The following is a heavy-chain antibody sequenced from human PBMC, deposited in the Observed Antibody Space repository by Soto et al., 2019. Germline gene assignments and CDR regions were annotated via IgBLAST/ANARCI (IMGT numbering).Heavy chain of an antibody. CDR2: ISGSGGST. CDR3: AKASAPGGTYFPLWF. D-gene: IGHD1-26*01. V-gene: IGHV3-23*01. J-gene: IGHJ4*02. CDR1: GFTFSSYG. Sequence: EVQLLESGGGLVQPGGSLRLSCAASGFTFSSYGMSWVRQAPGKGLEWVSSISGSGGSTYYADSAKGRFTISRDNSKNTLYLQMNSLRAEDTAVYYCAKASAPGGTYFPLWFWGQGTLVTVSS.